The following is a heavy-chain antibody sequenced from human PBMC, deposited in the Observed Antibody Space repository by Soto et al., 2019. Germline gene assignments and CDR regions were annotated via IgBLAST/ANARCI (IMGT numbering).Heavy chain of an antibody. Sequence: QITLKESGPTLVKPTQTLTLTCPFSGFSLSTSGVGVGWIRQPPGKVLEWLAVIYWDDDKRSSSSLKSRLTIPRDTSKNQVVLTMTNMAPVDTATYYCAHHPYYGLAPYSFDYWSQGILVTVSS. CDR1: GFSLSTSGVG. J-gene: IGHJ4*02. CDR2: IYWDDDK. CDR3: AHHPYYGLAPYSFDY. D-gene: IGHD3-10*01. V-gene: IGHV2-5*02.